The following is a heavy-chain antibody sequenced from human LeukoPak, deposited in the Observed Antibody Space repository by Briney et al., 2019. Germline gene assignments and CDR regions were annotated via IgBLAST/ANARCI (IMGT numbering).Heavy chain of an antibody. CDR2: INSSSSYI. Sequence: GGSLRLSCAASGFTFSSYGINWVRQAPGKGLEWVASINSSSSYIYYADSVKGRFTISRDNAKNSLYLQMNSLRAEDTAVYYCARDRYNYGYGVDYWGQGSLVTVPS. V-gene: IGHV3-21*01. D-gene: IGHD5-18*01. CDR1: GFTFSSYG. J-gene: IGHJ4*02. CDR3: ARDRYNYGYGVDY.